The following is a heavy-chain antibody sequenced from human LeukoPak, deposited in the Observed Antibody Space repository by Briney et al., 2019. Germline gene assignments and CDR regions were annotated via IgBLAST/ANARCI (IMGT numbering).Heavy chain of an antibody. CDR3: ARGRLSSSGYYY. Sequence: ASVKVSCKASGYTFTSYGINWVRQATGQGLEWMGWMNPNSGNTGYAQKFQGRVTMTRNTSISTAYMELSSLRSEDTAVYYCARGRLSSSGYYYWGQGTLVTVSS. D-gene: IGHD3-22*01. J-gene: IGHJ4*02. CDR1: GYTFTSYG. CDR2: MNPNSGNT. V-gene: IGHV1-8*01.